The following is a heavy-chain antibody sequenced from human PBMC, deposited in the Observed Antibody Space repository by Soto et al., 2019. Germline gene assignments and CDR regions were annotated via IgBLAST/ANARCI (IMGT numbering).Heavy chain of an antibody. CDR1: GDSVTSRSYY. J-gene: IGHJ5*02. CDR2: IYYSGNI. CDR3: ARGNIAASGTKFDP. D-gene: IGHD6-13*01. V-gene: IGHV4-61*01. Sequence: QVQLQESGPGLVKPSETLSLTCTVSGDSVTSRSYYWTWVRQPPGKGLEWIGYIYYSGNINYNPSLKSRFTISVDTSTNQFSLKLTSVTAADTAIYYWARGNIAASGTKFDPWGQGILVTVSS.